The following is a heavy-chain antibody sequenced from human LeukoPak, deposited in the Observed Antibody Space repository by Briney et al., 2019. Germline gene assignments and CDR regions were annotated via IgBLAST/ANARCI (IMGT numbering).Heavy chain of an antibody. J-gene: IGHJ4*02. Sequence: SETLSLTCTVSGGSISSGDHFWSWIRQPPGKGLESIAYSLYSGTTYYNPSLKSRITMSVDTSKNQFSLNLNAVTAADTAVYFCARGRGYGYGIDYWGQGILVTVSS. CDR2: SLYSGTT. V-gene: IGHV4-30-4*01. D-gene: IGHD5-18*01. CDR1: GGSISSGDHF. CDR3: ARGRGYGYGIDY.